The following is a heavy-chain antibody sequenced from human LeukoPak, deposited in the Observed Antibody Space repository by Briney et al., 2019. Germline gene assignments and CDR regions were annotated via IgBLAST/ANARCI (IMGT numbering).Heavy chain of an antibody. J-gene: IGHJ6*02. CDR2: ISYDGSNK. CDR3: ARVVVVATSHGMDV. V-gene: IGHV3-30*04. Sequence: PGRSLRLSCAASGFTFSSYAMHWVRQAPGKGLEWVAVISYDGSNKYYADSVKGRFTISRDNSKNTLYLQMNSLRAEDTAVYYCARVVVVATSHGMDVWGQGTTVTVSS. CDR1: GFTFSSYA. D-gene: IGHD2-15*01.